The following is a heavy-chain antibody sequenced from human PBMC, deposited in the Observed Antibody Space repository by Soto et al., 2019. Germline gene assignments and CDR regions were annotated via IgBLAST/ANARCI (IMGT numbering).Heavy chain of an antibody. CDR1: GYSFTSYW. CDR2: IYPGDSDT. D-gene: IGHD5-12*01. J-gene: IGHJ6*01. Sequence: GESLKISCKGSGYSFTSYWIGWVRQMPGKGLEWMGIIYPGDSDTRYSPSFQGQVTISADKSISTAYLQWSSLKASDTAMYYCARLVPWLPPTYYYGMEVWGQGTTVTVSS. CDR3: ARLVPWLPPTYYYGMEV. V-gene: IGHV5-51*01.